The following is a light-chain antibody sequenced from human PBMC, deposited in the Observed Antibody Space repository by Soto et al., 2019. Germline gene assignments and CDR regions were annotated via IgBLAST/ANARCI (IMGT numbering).Light chain of an antibody. CDR1: QSISIN. CDR3: QQRSNWPLT. CDR2: TAS. Sequence: EIVLTQSPGTLSVSPGDRVTLSCRASQSISINLAWYQHKPGQAPRLLMQTASSRASGVPARISGSGSGTEFTLTIIGLEPEDFAIYYCQQRSNWPLTFGGGTKVEIK. V-gene: IGKV3-15*01. J-gene: IGKJ4*01.